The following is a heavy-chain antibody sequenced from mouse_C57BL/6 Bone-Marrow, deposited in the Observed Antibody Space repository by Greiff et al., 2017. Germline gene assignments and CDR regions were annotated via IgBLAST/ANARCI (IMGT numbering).Heavy chain of an antibody. CDR2: ISNLAYSI. V-gene: IGHV5-15*04. Sequence: EVMLVESGGGLVQPGGSLKLSCAASGFTFSDYGMAWVRQAPRKGPEWVAFISNLAYSIYYADTVTGRFTFSRENAKNTLYLEMSSLRSEDTAMYYCARQAYKGFFDYCVQGTTLTVSS. CDR3: ARQAYKGFFDY. J-gene: IGHJ2*01. D-gene: IGHD2-10*01. CDR1: GFTFSDYG.